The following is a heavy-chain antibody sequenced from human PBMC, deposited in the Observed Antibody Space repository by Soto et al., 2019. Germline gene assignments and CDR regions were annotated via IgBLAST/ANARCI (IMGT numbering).Heavy chain of an antibody. D-gene: IGHD6-13*01. Sequence: SGFTFSSYWMHWVRQAPGKGLVWVSRIHTDGSSTGYADSVKGRFTISRDNAKNTVYLQMNSLRAEGTAVYYCARGPFYSSSWLDYWGQGALVTVSS. V-gene: IGHV3-74*01. CDR3: ARGPFYSSSWLDY. CDR2: IHTDGSST. J-gene: IGHJ4*02. CDR1: GFTFSSYW.